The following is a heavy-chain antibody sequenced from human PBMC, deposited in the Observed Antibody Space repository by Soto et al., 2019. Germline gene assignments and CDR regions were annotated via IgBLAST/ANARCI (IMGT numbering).Heavy chain of an antibody. CDR1: GFTFSSYG. CDR3: AKLLTTVTNYYFDQ. D-gene: IGHD4-17*01. CDR2: ISDDGSNK. J-gene: IGHJ4*02. V-gene: IGHV3-30*18. Sequence: QVQLVESGGGVIQPGRSLRLSCAASGFTFSSYGMHWVRQAPGKGLEWVAVISDDGSNKYGADSVKGRFTISRDNSKKTLYLQKNSLRPEDSAVYDCAKLLTTVTNYYFDQWGEGTVVTVSS.